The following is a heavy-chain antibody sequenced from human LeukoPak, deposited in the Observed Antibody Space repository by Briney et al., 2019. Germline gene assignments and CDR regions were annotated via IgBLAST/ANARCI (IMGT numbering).Heavy chain of an antibody. Sequence: GGSLRLSCAASGFSFSIYSLNWVRQAPGKGLEWVSYISHTGSTMSYADSVKGRFTISRGNAKNSLYLQMNSLRAEDTAVYYCAIPPLSGTGSSRPLAGIDVWGQGTTVTVSS. CDR3: AIPPLSGTGSSRPLAGIDV. CDR2: ISHTGSTM. D-gene: IGHD3-10*01. CDR1: GFSFSIYS. V-gene: IGHV3-48*04. J-gene: IGHJ6*02.